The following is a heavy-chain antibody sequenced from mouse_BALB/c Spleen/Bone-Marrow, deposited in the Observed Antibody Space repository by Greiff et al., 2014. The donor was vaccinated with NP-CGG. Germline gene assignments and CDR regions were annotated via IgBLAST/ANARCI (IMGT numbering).Heavy chain of an antibody. CDR3: ARYPDYHGSSYAMDY. J-gene: IGHJ4*01. CDR1: GYTFISYV. D-gene: IGHD1-1*01. V-gene: IGHV1-14*01. Sequence: EVQVVESGPELVKPGASVKMSCKASGYTFISYVMHWVKQKPGQGLEWIGYINPYNDGTKYNEKFKGKATLTSDKSSSTAYMELSSLTSEDSAVYYCARYPDYHGSSYAMDYWGQGTSVTVSS. CDR2: INPYNDGT.